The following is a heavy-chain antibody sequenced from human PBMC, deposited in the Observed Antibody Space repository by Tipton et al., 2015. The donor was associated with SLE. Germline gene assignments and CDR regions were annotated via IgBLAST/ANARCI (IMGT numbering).Heavy chain of an antibody. J-gene: IGHJ6*03. CDR2: ISYDGSNK. Sequence: SLRLSCAASGFTFSSYGMHWVRQAPGKGLEWVAVISYDGSNKYYADSVKGRFTISRDNSKNTLYLQMNSLRAEDTAVYYCARDLFYGASGNYYYYMDVWGKGTTVTVSS. V-gene: IGHV3-33*05. D-gene: IGHD4-17*01. CDR1: GFTFSSYG. CDR3: ARDLFYGASGNYYYYMDV.